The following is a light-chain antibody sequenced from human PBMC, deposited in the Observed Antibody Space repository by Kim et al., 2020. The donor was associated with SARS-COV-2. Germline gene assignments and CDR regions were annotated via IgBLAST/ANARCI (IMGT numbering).Light chain of an antibody. CDR1: KLGNKY. CDR2: QDS. Sequence: VLPGQTVRSTCTGDKLGNKYACWYQQKPGQSPVLLINQDSKRPSGIPELFSGSNSGNTALLTISGTQAMDEADYYCQAWDSSTAWVFGGGTQLTV. V-gene: IGLV3-1*01. J-gene: IGLJ3*02. CDR3: QAWDSSTAWV.